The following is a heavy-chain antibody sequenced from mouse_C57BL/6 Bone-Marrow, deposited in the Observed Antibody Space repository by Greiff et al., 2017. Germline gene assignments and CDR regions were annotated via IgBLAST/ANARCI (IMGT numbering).Heavy chain of an antibody. CDR3: AGFYGYFYYFDY. V-gene: IGHV1-50*01. D-gene: IGHD2-2*01. Sequence: QVQLQQPGAELVKPGASVKLSCKASGYTFTSYWMQWVKQRPGQGLEWIGEIDPTDSYTNYNQKFKGKATLTVDTSYSTAYMQLSSLTSEDSAVYDCAGFYGYFYYFDYWGQGTTLTVSS. J-gene: IGHJ2*01. CDR1: GYTFTSYW. CDR2: IDPTDSYT.